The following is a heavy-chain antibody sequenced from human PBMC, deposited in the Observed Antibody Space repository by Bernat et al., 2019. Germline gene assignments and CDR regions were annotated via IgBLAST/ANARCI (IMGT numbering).Heavy chain of an antibody. J-gene: IGHJ6*02. V-gene: IGHV3-30*18. Sequence: QVQLVESGGGVVQPGRSLRLSCAASGFTFSSYGMHWVRQAPGKGLEWVAVISYDGSNKYYADSVKGRFTISRDNSKNTLYLQMNSLRAEDTAVYYCAKVGGYCSSTSCYYYYYGMDVWGQGTTVTVS. CDR2: ISYDGSNK. CDR3: AKVGGYCSSTSCYYYYYGMDV. CDR1: GFTFSSYG. D-gene: IGHD2-2*01.